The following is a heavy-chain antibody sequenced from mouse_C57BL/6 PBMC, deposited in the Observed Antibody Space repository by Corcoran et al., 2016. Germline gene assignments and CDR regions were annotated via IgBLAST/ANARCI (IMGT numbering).Heavy chain of an antibody. D-gene: IGHD2-2*01. CDR3: ARRDYGYPAWFAY. CDR1: GYTFTDYY. Sequence: EVQLQQSGPELVKPGASVKISCKASGYTFTDYYMHWVKQSHGKSLEWIGDINPNNGGTSYNQKFKGKATLTVDKSSSTAYMELRSLTSEDSAVYYCARRDYGYPAWFAYWGQGTLVTVSA. V-gene: IGHV1-26*01. CDR2: INPNNGGT. J-gene: IGHJ3*01.